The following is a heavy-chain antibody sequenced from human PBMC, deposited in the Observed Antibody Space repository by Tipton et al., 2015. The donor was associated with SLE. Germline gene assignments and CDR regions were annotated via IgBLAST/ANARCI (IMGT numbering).Heavy chain of an antibody. J-gene: IGHJ4*02. Sequence: TLSLTCTVFGASISNYYWAWIRQPPGKGLEWIGSLSHSGSTYYNPSLKSRVTISLDTSKNQFSLEVNSVTAADTAMYYCAREDSSNWYHFNYWGQGTLVSVSS. CDR1: GASISNYY. CDR2: LSHSGST. V-gene: IGHV4-38-2*02. D-gene: IGHD6-13*01. CDR3: AREDSSNWYHFNY.